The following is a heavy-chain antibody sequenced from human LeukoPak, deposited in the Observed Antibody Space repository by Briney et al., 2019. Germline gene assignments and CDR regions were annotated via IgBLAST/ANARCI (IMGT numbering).Heavy chain of an antibody. CDR3: ARERERYYYDSSGVDAFDI. V-gene: IGHV4-59*01. CDR1: GGSISSYY. J-gene: IGHJ3*02. Sequence: NPSETLSLTCTVSGGSISSYYWSWSRQPPGKGLEWIGYIYYSGSTNYNPSLKSRVTISVDTSKNQFSLKLSSVTAADTAVYYCARERERYYYDSSGVDAFDIWGQGTMVTVSS. D-gene: IGHD3-22*01. CDR2: IYYSGST.